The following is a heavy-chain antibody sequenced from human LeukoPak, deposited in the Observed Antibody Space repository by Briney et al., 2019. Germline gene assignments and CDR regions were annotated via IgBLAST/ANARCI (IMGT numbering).Heavy chain of an antibody. J-gene: IGHJ6*03. CDR1: GGSISSYY. V-gene: IGHV4-59*12. CDR2: IYYSGST. Sequence: PSETLSLTCNVSGGSISSYYWSWIRQPPGKGLEWIGYIYYSGSTNYNPSLKSRVTMSVDTSKNQFSLKLSSVTAADTAVYYCARGSHSGSYYYYYYMDVWGKGTTVTISS. D-gene: IGHD1-26*01. CDR3: ARGSHSGSYYYYYYMDV.